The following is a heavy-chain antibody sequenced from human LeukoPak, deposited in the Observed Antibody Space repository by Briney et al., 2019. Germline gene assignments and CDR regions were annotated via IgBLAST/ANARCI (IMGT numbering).Heavy chain of an antibody. V-gene: IGHV1-2*02. J-gene: IGHJ5*02. Sequence: ASVKVSCKPSGYTFTGYYMHRVRQDPGQGLEWMGWINPNSGGTNYAQKFQGRATMTRDTYISTAYMELSRLRSEDTAVYYCAREAITIFGVVRTQTTYGPHRFDPWGQGTLVTVSS. D-gene: IGHD3-3*01. CDR3: AREAITIFGVVRTQTTYGPHRFDP. CDR2: INPNSGGT. CDR1: GYTFTGYY.